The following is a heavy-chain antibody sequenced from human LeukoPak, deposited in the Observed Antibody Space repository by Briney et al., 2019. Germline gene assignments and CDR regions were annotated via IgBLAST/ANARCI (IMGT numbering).Heavy chain of an antibody. D-gene: IGHD5-12*01. Sequence: KPSETLSLTCAVYGGSFSGYYWSWIRQPPGKGLEWIGEINHSGSTNYNPSLKSRVTISVDTSKNQFSLKLSSVTAADTAVYYCATRARSGYDSSSWFDPWGQGTLVTVSS. J-gene: IGHJ5*02. CDR3: ATRARSGYDSSSWFDP. CDR2: INHSGST. CDR1: GGSFSGYY. V-gene: IGHV4-34*01.